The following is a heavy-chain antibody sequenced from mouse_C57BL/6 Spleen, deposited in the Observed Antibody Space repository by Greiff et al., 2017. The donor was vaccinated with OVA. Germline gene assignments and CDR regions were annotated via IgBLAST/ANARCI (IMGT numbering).Heavy chain of an antibody. D-gene: IGHD2-13*01. V-gene: IGHV1-15*01. J-gene: IGHJ3*01. CDR1: GYTFTDYE. Sequence: VQLQQSGAELVRPGASVTLSCKASGYTFTDYEMHWVKQTPVHGLEWIGAIDPETGGTAYNQKFKGKAILTADKSSSTAYMELRSLTSEDSAVYYCTRESDWADWGQGTLVTVSA. CDR2: IDPETGGT. CDR3: TRESDWAD.